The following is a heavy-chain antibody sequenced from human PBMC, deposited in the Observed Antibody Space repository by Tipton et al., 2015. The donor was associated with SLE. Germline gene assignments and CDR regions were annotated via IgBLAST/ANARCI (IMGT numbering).Heavy chain of an antibody. V-gene: IGHV4-39*01. CDR2: IYYSGST. Sequence: TLSLTCTVSGGSISSSSYYWGWIRQPPGKGLEWIGSIYYSGSTYYNPSLKSRVTISVDTSKNHFSLKLSSVTAADTAVYYCARHDYGDYGYFDYWGQGPLVTVSS. CDR3: ARHDYGDYGYFDY. D-gene: IGHD4-17*01. CDR1: GGSISSSSYY. J-gene: IGHJ4*02.